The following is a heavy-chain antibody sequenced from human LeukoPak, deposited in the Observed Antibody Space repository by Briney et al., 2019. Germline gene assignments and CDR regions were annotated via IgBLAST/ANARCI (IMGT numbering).Heavy chain of an antibody. Sequence: GGSLRLSCAASGFTFDDYAMHWVRQAPGKGLEWVAVIWYDGSNKYYADSVKGRFTISRDNSKNTLYLQMNSLRAEDTAVYYCANEPGYSYAPDYWVRLEWTYWGQGTLVTVSS. D-gene: IGHD5-18*01. CDR1: GFTFDDYA. J-gene: IGHJ4*02. CDR2: IWYDGSNK. CDR3: ANEPGYSYAPDYWVRLEWTY. V-gene: IGHV3-33*06.